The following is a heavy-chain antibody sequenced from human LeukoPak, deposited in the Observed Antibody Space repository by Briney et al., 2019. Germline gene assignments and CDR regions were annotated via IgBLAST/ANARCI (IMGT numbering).Heavy chain of an antibody. CDR1: GYTFTGYF. CDR2: INPSSGGT. Sequence: ASVKVSCKASGYTFTGYFIHWVRQAPGQGLEWMGIINPSSGGTTYAQKFQGRVTMTRDTSTSTVYMDLSGLRSEDTAVYSCARDLYYGSGAYYNGWDYWGQGTLVTVSS. D-gene: IGHD3-10*01. V-gene: IGHV1-46*01. CDR3: ARDLYYGSGAYYNGWDY. J-gene: IGHJ4*02.